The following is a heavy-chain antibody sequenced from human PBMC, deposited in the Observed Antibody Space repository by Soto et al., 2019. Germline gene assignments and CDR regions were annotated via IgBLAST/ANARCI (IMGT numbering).Heavy chain of an antibody. Sequence: LRLSCAASGFTLSSYSMNWVRQAPGKGLEWVSSISSSSSYIYYADSVKGRFTISRDNAKNSLYLQMNSLRAEDTAVYYCARGAVISITIFGVVITDNYGMDVWGQGTTVTVSS. J-gene: IGHJ6*02. CDR3: ARGAVISITIFGVVITDNYGMDV. CDR2: ISSSSSYI. V-gene: IGHV3-21*01. D-gene: IGHD3-3*01. CDR1: GFTLSSYS.